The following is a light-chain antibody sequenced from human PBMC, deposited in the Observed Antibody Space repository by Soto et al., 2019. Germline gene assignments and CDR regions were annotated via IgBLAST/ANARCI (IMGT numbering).Light chain of an antibody. J-gene: IGLJ2*01. CDR1: IGHNTYA. CDR3: QTWCTGFYVA. V-gene: IGLV4-69*01. Sequence: QAVVSQSPSASASLGASVKLTCTLTIGHNTYAIAWHHQRPEKGPRFLMKVNSDGSHDQGDGIPDRFSGSSSGAERYLTISGLQSEDEADYYCQTWCTGFYVAFRGGTKLTVL. CDR2: VNSDGSH.